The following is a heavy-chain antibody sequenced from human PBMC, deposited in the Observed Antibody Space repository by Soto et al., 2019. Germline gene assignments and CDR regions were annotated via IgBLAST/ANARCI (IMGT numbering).Heavy chain of an antibody. CDR3: AKDISKRIAVAGPYHYYYYGMDV. V-gene: IGHV3-43*01. J-gene: IGHJ6*02. CDR2: ISWDGGST. D-gene: IGHD6-19*01. CDR1: GFTFDDYT. Sequence: GSLRLSCAASGFTFDDYTMHWVRQAPGKGLEWVSLISWDGGSTYYADSVKGRFTISRDNSKNSLYLQMNSLRTEDTALYYCAKDISKRIAVAGPYHYYYYGMDVWGQGTTVTVS.